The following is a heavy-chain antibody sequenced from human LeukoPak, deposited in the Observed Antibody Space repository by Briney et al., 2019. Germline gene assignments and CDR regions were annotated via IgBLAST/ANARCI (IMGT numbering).Heavy chain of an antibody. J-gene: IGHJ4*01. Sequence: RPGGSLTLSCAASAFTFNNNAMNWVRQAPGKGLEWVSGISGGGGTTYYADSVKGRYTISRDNSNNTLYLQMHSLRPDDTAVYYCARDPSGTRYYFYYWGHGTLVTVSS. CDR1: AFTFNNNA. D-gene: IGHD6-19*01. V-gene: IGHV3-23*01. CDR2: ISGGGGTT. CDR3: ARDPSGTRYYFYY.